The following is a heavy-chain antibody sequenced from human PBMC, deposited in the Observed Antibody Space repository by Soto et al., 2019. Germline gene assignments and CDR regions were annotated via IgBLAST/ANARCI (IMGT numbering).Heavy chain of an antibody. CDR1: GYTFTSYA. CDR2: INAGNGNT. Sequence: QVQLVQSGAEEKKPGATVKVSCKASGYTFTSYAMHWVRQAPGQRLEWMGWINAGNGNTKYSQKFQGRVTITRDTSASTAYMELSSLRSEATAIYYCVRWAAGFDYWGQGTLVTVSS. CDR3: VRWAAGFDY. V-gene: IGHV1-3*05. J-gene: IGHJ4*02. D-gene: IGHD6-13*01.